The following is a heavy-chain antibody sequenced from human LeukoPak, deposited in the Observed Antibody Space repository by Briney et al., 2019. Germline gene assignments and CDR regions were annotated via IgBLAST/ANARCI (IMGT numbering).Heavy chain of an antibody. CDR3: ARDRNVDYYYYYYMDV. CDR2: INPNSGGT. D-gene: IGHD1-1*01. J-gene: IGHJ6*03. CDR1: GYTFTDYF. Sequence: ASVKVSCKASGYTFTDYFIHWVRQAPGQGLEWMGRINPNSGGTDDAQNFQGRVTMTRDTSISTAYMELSRLRSDDTAVYYCARDRNVDYYYYYYMDVWGKGTTVTVSS. V-gene: IGHV1-2*06.